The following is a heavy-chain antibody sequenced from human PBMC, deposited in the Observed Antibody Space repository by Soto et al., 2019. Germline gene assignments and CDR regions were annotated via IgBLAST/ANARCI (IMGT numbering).Heavy chain of an antibody. CDR3: AKNRGSGSHTNWNFDV. CDR1: GFTFSNYA. Sequence: EVQVLESGGGLVQPGGSLRLSCAASGFTFSNYAMSWVRQAPGKGLEWVSTIYGGGDYTHYTDSVKGRFTISRDNSRNTLFLQMNSLRAGDTAVYYCAKNRGSGSHTNWNFDVWGRGTLVTVSS. J-gene: IGHJ2*01. CDR2: IYGGGDYT. D-gene: IGHD1-26*01. V-gene: IGHV3-23*01.